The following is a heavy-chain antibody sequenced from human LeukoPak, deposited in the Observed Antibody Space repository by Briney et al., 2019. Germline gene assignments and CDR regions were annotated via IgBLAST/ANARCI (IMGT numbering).Heavy chain of an antibody. Sequence: PSETLSLTCTVAGVSISSYYWTWIRQPQGKGLEWIGFISNSAITDYNPSLKSRVTISVDTSTNQFSLRLSSVTAADTAVYYCATRDCSGGGCYYYWGQGTLVTVSS. V-gene: IGHV4-59*12. CDR2: ISNSAIT. CDR1: GVSISSYY. CDR3: ATRDCSGGGCYYY. J-gene: IGHJ4*02. D-gene: IGHD2-15*01.